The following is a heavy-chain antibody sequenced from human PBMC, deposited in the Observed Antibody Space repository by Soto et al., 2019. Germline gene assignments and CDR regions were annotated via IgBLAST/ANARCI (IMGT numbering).Heavy chain of an antibody. V-gene: IGHV3-74*01. CDR3: ARGYTYSSPTYYYYGMDV. CDR1: GFTFSSYW. CDR2: INSDVSST. Sequence: GGSLRLSCAASGFTFSSYWMHWVRQAPGKGLVWVSRINSDVSSTSYADSVKGRFTISRDNAKNTLYLQMNSLRAEDTAVYYCARGYTYSSPTYYYYGMDVWGQGTTVTVSS. J-gene: IGHJ6*02. D-gene: IGHD6-13*01.